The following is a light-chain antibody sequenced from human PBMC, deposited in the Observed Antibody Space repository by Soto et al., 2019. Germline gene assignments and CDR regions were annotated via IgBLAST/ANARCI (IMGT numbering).Light chain of an antibody. V-gene: IGKV1-39*01. CDR2: DAS. Sequence: EIQMPPSPSSLSASVGNRAPLPGRASQSISTYLTWYQQKPGKAPHLLIYDASRLQSGVPSRFSGSGGGTDFTLSISSVQPEDFATYXXXXXXXDXIXFGQGTRLEIK. CDR1: QSISTY. J-gene: IGKJ5*01. CDR3: XXXXXDXIX.